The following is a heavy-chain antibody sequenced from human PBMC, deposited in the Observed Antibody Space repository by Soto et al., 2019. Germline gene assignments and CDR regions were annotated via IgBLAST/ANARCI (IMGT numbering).Heavy chain of an antibody. Sequence: QVQLHQWGAGLLKPSGTLSLTCAVYGGSFSGYYWSWIRQPPGKGLEWIGEINHSGSTNYNPSLKSRVTISVDTSKNQFSLKLSSVTAADTAVYYCARVLGYYGSGSIDYWGQGTLVTVSS. CDR3: ARVLGYYGSGSIDY. V-gene: IGHV4-34*01. D-gene: IGHD3-10*01. CDR2: INHSGST. J-gene: IGHJ4*02. CDR1: GGSFSGYY.